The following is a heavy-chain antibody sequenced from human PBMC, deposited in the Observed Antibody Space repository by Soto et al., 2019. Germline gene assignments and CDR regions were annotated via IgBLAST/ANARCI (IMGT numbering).Heavy chain of an antibody. V-gene: IGHV1-46*01. J-gene: IGHJ6*02. Sequence: ASVKVSCKASGGTFSSYAISWVRQAPGQGLEWMGIINPSGGSTSYAQKFQGRVTMTRDTSTSTVYMELSSLRSEDTAVYYCARDSTATGYYSGYDQRSPNHYYYYGMDVWGQGTTVTVSS. CDR2: INPSGGST. CDR3: ARDSTATGYYSGYDQRSPNHYYYYGMDV. D-gene: IGHD5-12*01. CDR1: GGTFSSYA.